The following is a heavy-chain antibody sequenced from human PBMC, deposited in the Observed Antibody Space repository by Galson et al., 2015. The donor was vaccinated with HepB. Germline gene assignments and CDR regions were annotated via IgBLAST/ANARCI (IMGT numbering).Heavy chain of an antibody. D-gene: IGHD3-10*01. Sequence: SLRLSCAASGFTFSNAWMNWVRQAPGKGLEWVGRIKSKTDGGTTDYAAPVKGRFTISRDDSKNTLYLQMNSLKTEDTAVYYCTTDVYGSGSYYRNYWGQGTLVTVSS. CDR2: IKSKTDGGTT. J-gene: IGHJ4*02. CDR3: TTDVYGSGSYYRNY. CDR1: GFTFSNAW. V-gene: IGHV3-15*07.